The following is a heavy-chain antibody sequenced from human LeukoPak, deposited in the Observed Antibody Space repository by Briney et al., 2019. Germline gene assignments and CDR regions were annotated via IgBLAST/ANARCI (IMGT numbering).Heavy chain of an antibody. CDR3: ARAIGNTVTPYYFDY. Sequence: VASVKVSCKASGRTFSSYAISWVRQAPGQGLEWMGGIIPIFGTANYAQQFQGRVTITTAESTSTAYLELSSLRSEDTAVSYCARAIGNTVTPYYFDYWGQGTLVTVSS. CDR1: GRTFSSYA. D-gene: IGHD4-11*01. J-gene: IGHJ4*02. CDR2: IIPIFGTA. V-gene: IGHV1-69*05.